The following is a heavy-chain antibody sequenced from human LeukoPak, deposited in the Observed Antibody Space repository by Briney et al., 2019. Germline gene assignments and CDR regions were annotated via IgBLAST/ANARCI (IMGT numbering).Heavy chain of an antibody. CDR3: ARALGATSRTGFDP. J-gene: IGHJ5*02. D-gene: IGHD1-26*01. Sequence: ASVKVSCKASGYTSTSYGISWVRQAPGQGLEWMGWISAYNGNTNYAQKLQGRVTMTTDTSTSTAYMELRSLRSDDTAVYYCARALGATSRTGFDPWGQGTLVTVSS. V-gene: IGHV1-18*01. CDR1: GYTSTSYG. CDR2: ISAYNGNT.